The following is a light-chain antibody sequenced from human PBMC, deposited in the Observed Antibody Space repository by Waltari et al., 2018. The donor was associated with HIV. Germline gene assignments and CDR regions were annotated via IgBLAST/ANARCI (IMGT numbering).Light chain of an antibody. Sequence: QAVVTQEPSLTVSPGGTVTLTCSSSTGPVTSGHHPYWFQRKPVHAPRTLIYVTFNKPSWTPVRFSGSLLGGKAALTLPGAQPDDEAGYFCLLSFAGDWAVVFGGGTNLTVL. CDR2: VTF. J-gene: IGLJ2*01. CDR3: LLSFAGDWAVV. V-gene: IGLV7-46*01. CDR1: TGPVTSGHH.